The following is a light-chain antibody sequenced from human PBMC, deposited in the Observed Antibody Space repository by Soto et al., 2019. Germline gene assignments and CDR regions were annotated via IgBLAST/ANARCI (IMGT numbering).Light chain of an antibody. V-gene: IGLV2-11*01. J-gene: IGLJ3*02. Sequence: QSALTQPRSVSGSPGQSVTISCTGTSSDVGGYNSVSWYQQYPGKAPKLTIYDVSKRPSGVPDRFSGSKSGNAASLTISGLQAEDEADYYCCSYAGTYTWVFGGGTKLTVL. CDR2: DVS. CDR1: SSDVGGYNS. CDR3: CSYAGTYTWV.